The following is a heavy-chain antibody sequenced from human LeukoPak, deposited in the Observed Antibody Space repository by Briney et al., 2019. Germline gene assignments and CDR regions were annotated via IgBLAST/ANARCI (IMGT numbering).Heavy chain of an antibody. J-gene: IGHJ4*02. Sequence: GGSLRLSCAASGFTFSSYGMSWVRQAPGKGLEWVSAISGGAGSTYYADSVKGRFTISRDYSKNTLDLQMNSLRAEDTAVYYCTKGLTQVDYYDSSGIFDYWGQGTLVTVSS. D-gene: IGHD3-22*01. CDR1: GFTFSSYG. CDR2: ISGGAGST. V-gene: IGHV3-23*01. CDR3: TKGLTQVDYYDSSGIFDY.